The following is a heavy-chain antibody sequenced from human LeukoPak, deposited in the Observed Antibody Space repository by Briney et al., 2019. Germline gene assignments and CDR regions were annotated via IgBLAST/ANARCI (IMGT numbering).Heavy chain of an antibody. V-gene: IGHV3-7*01. D-gene: IGHD3-10*01. CDR1: GFTFSGYW. CDR3: ARGRRGRCGSGSYYTLNFDY. CDR2: IKQDGSEK. J-gene: IGHJ4*02. Sequence: PGGSLRLSCAASGFTFSGYWMSWVRQAPGKGLEWVANIKQDGSEKYYVDSVKGRFTISRDNAKNSLYLQMNSLRAEDTAVYYCARGRRGRCGSGSYYTLNFDYWGQGTLVTVSS.